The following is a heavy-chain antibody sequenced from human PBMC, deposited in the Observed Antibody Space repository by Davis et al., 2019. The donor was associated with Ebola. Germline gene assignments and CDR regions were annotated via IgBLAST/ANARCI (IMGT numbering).Heavy chain of an antibody. D-gene: IGHD2/OR15-2a*01. J-gene: IGHJ3*01. CDR1: GFIFSTYV. Sequence: GGSLRLSCSASGFIFSTYVMSWVRQAPGKGLEWVSTYGTSADTYYADSVKGRFTISRDNSKSTLYLQMNGLRVEDTAIYYCAKDNRNIWSEVWGQGTMVTVSS. CDR2: GTSADT. CDR3: AKDNRNIWSEV. V-gene: IGHV3-23*01.